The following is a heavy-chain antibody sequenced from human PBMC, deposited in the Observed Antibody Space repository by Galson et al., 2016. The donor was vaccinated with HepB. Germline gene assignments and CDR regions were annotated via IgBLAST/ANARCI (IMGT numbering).Heavy chain of an antibody. CDR1: GYTFTRYA. CDR2: IIPIYGTT. CDR3: ARPSGSYHVNSYYYSMDV. V-gene: IGHV1-69*13. Sequence: SVKVSCKASGYTFTRYAMHWVRQAPGQGLEWMGGIIPIYGTTNYAQKFQGRVTITADESTSTAFLEVTSLTSDDTAVYYCARPSGSYHVNSYYYSMDVWGQGTTVTGSS. D-gene: IGHD1-26*01. J-gene: IGHJ6*02.